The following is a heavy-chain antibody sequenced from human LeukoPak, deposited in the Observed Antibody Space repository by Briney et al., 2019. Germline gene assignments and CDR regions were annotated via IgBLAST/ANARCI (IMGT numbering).Heavy chain of an antibody. CDR1: GYSFTSYW. Sequence: GESLKISCKGSGYSFTSYWIGWVRQMPGKGLEWMGIIYPGHSDTRYSPSFQGQVTISADKSISTAYLQWSSLKASDTAMYYCARWVVDVWGSYRFDYWGQGTLVTVSS. CDR2: IYPGHSDT. J-gene: IGHJ4*02. D-gene: IGHD3-16*02. CDR3: ARWVVDVWGSYRFDY. V-gene: IGHV5-51*01.